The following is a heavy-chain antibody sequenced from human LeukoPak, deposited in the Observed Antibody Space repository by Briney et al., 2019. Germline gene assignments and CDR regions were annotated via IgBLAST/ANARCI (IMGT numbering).Heavy chain of an antibody. CDR3: GKGPSESCANGGCYFDS. CDR1: GFTFRSDA. J-gene: IGHJ4*02. D-gene: IGHD2-8*01. CDR2: INDYGGDT. Sequence: QAGRSLRISCADAGFTFRSDAMAWGRQAQGEGLEWVASINDYGGDTYYADSVKGRFAISRDNSKNTLYLQMNRLRAEDTAAYYCGKGPSESCANGGCYFDSWGQGALVTVSS. V-gene: IGHV3-23*01.